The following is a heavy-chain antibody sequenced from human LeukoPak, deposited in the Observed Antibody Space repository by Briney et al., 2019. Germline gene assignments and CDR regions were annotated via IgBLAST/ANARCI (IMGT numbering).Heavy chain of an antibody. CDR1: GVSVTDYY. Sequence: SETLSLTCSVSGVSVTDYYWSWVRQPAGKRLEWIGRNYPTGDTIYNPSLQSRVTMSVDMSKNHLSLKLTSVTAADAAVYYCARELTARGSVDYWGQGILVSVSS. D-gene: IGHD3-16*01. J-gene: IGHJ4*02. V-gene: IGHV4-4*07. CDR3: ARELTARGSVDY. CDR2: NYPTGDT.